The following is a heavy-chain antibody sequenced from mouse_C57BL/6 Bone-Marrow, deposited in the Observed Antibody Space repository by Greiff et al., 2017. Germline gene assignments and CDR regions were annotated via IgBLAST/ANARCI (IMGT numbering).Heavy chain of an antibody. Sequence: QVHVKQSGAELARPGASVKLSCKASGYTFTSYGISWVKQRTGQGLEWIGEIYPRSGNTYYNEKFKGKATLTADKSSSTAYMELRSLTSEDSAVYFCASGRWLRFAYWGQGTLVTVSA. CDR1: GYTFTSYG. D-gene: IGHD2-3*01. J-gene: IGHJ3*01. CDR2: IYPRSGNT. CDR3: ASGRWLRFAY. V-gene: IGHV1-81*01.